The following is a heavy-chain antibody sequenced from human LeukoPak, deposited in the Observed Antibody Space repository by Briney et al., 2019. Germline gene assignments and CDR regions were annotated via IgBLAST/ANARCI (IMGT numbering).Heavy chain of an antibody. V-gene: IGHV3-66*01. CDR3: AKDTYYYGSGTWAY. CDR2: IYSGGST. CDR1: GFTVSSNY. J-gene: IGHJ4*02. D-gene: IGHD3-10*01. Sequence: GGSLRLSCAASGFTVSSNYMSWVRQAPGKGLEWVSVIYSGGSTYYADSVKGRFTISRDNSKNTLYLQMNSLRAEDTAVYYCAKDTYYYGSGTWAYWGQGTLVTVSS.